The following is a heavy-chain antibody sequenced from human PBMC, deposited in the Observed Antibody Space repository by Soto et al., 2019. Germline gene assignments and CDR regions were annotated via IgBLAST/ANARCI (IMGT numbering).Heavy chain of an antibody. Sequence: GSLRLSCAASGFTFSSYAMSWVRQAPGKGLEWVSAISGSGGSTYYADSVKGRFTISRDNAKNTLYLQMNSLRAEDTAVYYCASYDYVWGSYRYPALDYWGQGTLVTVSS. CDR1: GFTFSSYA. D-gene: IGHD3-16*02. V-gene: IGHV3-23*01. CDR2: ISGSGGST. CDR3: ASYDYVWGSYRYPALDY. J-gene: IGHJ4*02.